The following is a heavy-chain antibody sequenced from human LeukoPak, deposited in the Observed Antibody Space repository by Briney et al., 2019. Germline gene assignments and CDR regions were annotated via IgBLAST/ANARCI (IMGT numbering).Heavy chain of an antibody. CDR3: ARFIDEIDNWFDP. J-gene: IGHJ5*02. D-gene: IGHD3-16*02. CDR1: GGSFSGYY. V-gene: IGHV4-34*01. CDR2: INHSGST. Sequence: SSETLSLTCAVYGGSFSGYYWSWIRQPPGKGLEWIGEINHSGSTNYNPSLKSRVTISVDTSKNQFSLKLSSVTAADTAVYYCARFIDEIDNWFDPWGQGTLVTVSS.